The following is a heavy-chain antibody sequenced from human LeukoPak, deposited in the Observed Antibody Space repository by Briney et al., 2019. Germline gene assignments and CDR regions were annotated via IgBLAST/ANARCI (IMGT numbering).Heavy chain of an antibody. V-gene: IGHV4-34*01. D-gene: IGHD3-22*01. CDR3: AIYYSESSAYLFDC. CDR2: INHRGST. Sequence: SETLSLTCAVYGGSFSGYYWSWIRQPPGKGLEWIGEINHRGSTNYNPSLKSRVTISVDTSENQFSLKLSSVTAADTAVYYCAIYYSESSAYLFDCWGQGTLVTVSS. J-gene: IGHJ4*02. CDR1: GGSFSGYY.